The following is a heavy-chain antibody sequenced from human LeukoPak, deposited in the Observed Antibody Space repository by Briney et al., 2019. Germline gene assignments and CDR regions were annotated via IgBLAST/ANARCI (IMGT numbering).Heavy chain of an antibody. CDR2: INPSGGST. Sequence: ASVKVSCKASGYTFTSYYMHWVRQAPGQGLEWMGIINPSGGSTSYAQKFQGRVTMTRDMSTSTVYMELSSLRSEDTAVYYCARDLFYGAYTAMGYHMDVWGKGTTVTVSS. V-gene: IGHV1-46*01. J-gene: IGHJ6*03. D-gene: IGHD5-18*01. CDR3: ARDLFYGAYTAMGYHMDV. CDR1: GYTFTSYY.